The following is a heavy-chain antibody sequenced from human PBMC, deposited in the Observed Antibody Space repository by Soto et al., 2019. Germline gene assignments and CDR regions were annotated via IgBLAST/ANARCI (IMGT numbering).Heavy chain of an antibody. Sequence: QVQLVESGGGVVQPGRSLRLSCAASGFTFSSYGMHWVRQAPGKGLEWVAVIWYDGSNKYYADSVKGRFTISRDNSKNTVYLQMNSRRAEDTAVYYGAREEGGMDVWGQGTTVTVSS. V-gene: IGHV3-33*01. CDR1: GFTFSSYG. D-gene: IGHD3-16*01. CDR3: AREEGGMDV. J-gene: IGHJ6*02. CDR2: IWYDGSNK.